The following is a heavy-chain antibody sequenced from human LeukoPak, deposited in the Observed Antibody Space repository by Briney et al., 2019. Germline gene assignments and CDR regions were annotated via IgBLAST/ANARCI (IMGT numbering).Heavy chain of an antibody. CDR1: GFTFSNYG. D-gene: IGHD2-2*03. V-gene: IGHV3-30*02. CDR3: VKDGYCSSASCYAGHWFDA. J-gene: IGHJ5*02. CDR2: IRFDESDK. Sequence: PGGSLRLSCIASGFTFSNYGMHWVRQAPGKGLDWVAFIRFDESDKYYADSAKGRFTISRDNSKNTVYLQMNSLRPEDTAVYYCVKDGYCSSASCYAGHWFDAWGQGTLVTVSS.